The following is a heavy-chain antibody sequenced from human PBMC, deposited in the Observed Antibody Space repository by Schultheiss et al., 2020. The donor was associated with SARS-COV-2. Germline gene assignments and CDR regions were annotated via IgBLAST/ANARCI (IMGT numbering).Heavy chain of an antibody. V-gene: IGHV3-30*04. CDR3: ARESNYGGNSQFDY. Sequence: GGSLRLSCAASGFTFSSYAMHWVRQAPGKGLEWVAVISYDGSNKYYADSVKGRFTISRDNSKNTLYLQMNSLRAEDTAVYYCARESNYGGNSQFDYWVQGTLVTVSS. CDR1: GFTFSSYA. D-gene: IGHD4-23*01. J-gene: IGHJ4*02. CDR2: ISYDGSNK.